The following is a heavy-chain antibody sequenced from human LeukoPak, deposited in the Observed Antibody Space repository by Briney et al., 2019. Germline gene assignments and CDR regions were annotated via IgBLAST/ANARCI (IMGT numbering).Heavy chain of an antibody. CDR2: ISSSSSYI. Sequence: GGSLRLSCAASGFTFSSYSMNWVRQAPGKGLEWVSSISSSSSYIYYADSVKGRFTISRDNAKNSLYLQMNSLRAEDTAVYYCARGASDIVAEGYFDYWGQGTLVTVSS. D-gene: IGHD5-12*01. CDR1: GFTFSSYS. V-gene: IGHV3-21*01. CDR3: ARGASDIVAEGYFDY. J-gene: IGHJ4*02.